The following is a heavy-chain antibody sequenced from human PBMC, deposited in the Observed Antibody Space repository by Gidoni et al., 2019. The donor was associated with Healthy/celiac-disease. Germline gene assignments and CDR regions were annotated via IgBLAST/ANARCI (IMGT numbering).Heavy chain of an antibody. J-gene: IGHJ4*02. Sequence: QLQLQESGPGLVKPSETLSLTCTVPGGSISSSSYYWGWIRQPPGKGLEWIGSIYYSGSTYYNPSLKSRVTISVDTSKNQFSLKLSSVTAAETAVYYCARQWGGVGQADYWGQGTLVTVAS. CDR2: IYYSGST. CDR3: ARQWGGVGQADY. V-gene: IGHV4-39*01. D-gene: IGHD3-10*01. CDR1: GGSISSSSYY.